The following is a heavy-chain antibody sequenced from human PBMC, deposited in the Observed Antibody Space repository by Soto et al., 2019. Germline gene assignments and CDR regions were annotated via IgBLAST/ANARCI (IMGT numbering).Heavy chain of an antibody. CDR3: ARDRYSSSWDKVDY. CDR2: ISSSSSYT. V-gene: IGHV3-11*06. CDR1: GFTFSDYY. D-gene: IGHD6-13*01. J-gene: IGHJ4*02. Sequence: PGGSLRLSCAASGFTFSDYYMSWIRQAPGKGLEWVSYISSSSSYTNYADSVKGRFTISRDNAKNSLYLQMNSVRAEDTAVYYCARDRYSSSWDKVDYWGQGTLVTVSS.